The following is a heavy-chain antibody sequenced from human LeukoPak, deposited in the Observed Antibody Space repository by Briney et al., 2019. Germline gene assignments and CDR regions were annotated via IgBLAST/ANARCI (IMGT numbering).Heavy chain of an antibody. D-gene: IGHD1-26*01. CDR1: GGSLSSYY. J-gene: IGHJ4*02. V-gene: IGHV4-59*01. Sequence: SETLSLTCTVSGGSLSSYYWSWVRQPPGKGLEGIGYIYYSGSTNFNPSLKSRVTISVDTSKNQFSLKLSSVTAADTAVYYCARLGGIERELDYWGQGTLVTVSS. CDR3: ARLGGIERELDY. CDR2: IYYSGST.